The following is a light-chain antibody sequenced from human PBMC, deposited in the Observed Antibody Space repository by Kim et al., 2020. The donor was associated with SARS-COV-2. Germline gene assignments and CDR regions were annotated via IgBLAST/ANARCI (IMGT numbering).Light chain of an antibody. CDR1: QGISSY. V-gene: IGKV1-17*03. CDR2: AAS. Sequence: DIQMTQSPSAMSASVGDRVTITCRASQGISSYLAWFQQKPGQVPKLLIYAASSLQSGVPSRFSGSGSGTEFTLTISSLQPEDFATYYCLQNDSNPLTFGGGTKGE. J-gene: IGKJ4*01. CDR3: LQNDSNPLT.